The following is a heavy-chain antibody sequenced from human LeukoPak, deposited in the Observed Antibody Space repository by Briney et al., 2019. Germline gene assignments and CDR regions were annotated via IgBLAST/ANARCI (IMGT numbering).Heavy chain of an antibody. Sequence: GGSLRLSCAASGFTFSSYWMSWVRQAPGKGLEWVANIKQDGSERYDVDSVKGRFTISRDNAKNSLYLQMNSLRAEDTAVYYCARDRPAAFYYMDVWGKGTTVTVSS. J-gene: IGHJ6*03. CDR1: GFTFSSYW. V-gene: IGHV3-7*01. D-gene: IGHD2-2*01. CDR2: IKQDGSER. CDR3: ARDRPAAFYYMDV.